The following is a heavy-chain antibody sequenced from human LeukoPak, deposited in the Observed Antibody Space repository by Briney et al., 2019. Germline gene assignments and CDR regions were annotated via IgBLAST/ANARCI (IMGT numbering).Heavy chain of an antibody. CDR1: GFTFSNYE. V-gene: IGHV3-48*03. CDR2: IGSRGATI. D-gene: IGHD3-10*01. J-gene: IGHJ4*02. CDR3: AKTRGSGPFDY. Sequence: GGSLRLSCAASGFTFSNYEMNWVRQAPGKGLDWVSYIGSRGATIYYADSVKGRFTISRDNSKNTLYLQMNNLRAEDTAVYYCAKTRGSGPFDYWGQGTLVTVPS.